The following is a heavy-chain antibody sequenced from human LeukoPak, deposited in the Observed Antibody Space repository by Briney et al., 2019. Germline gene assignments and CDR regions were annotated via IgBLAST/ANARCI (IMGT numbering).Heavy chain of an antibody. Sequence: SQTLSLTCAISGDSVSSDTSAWNWFRQSPSRGLEWLGRTYYRSRWYHDYAVSVKSRIAINPDTSKNQFFLQLNSVTPEDTAVYYCARGGHFEYWGQGTLVTVSS. CDR1: GDSVSSDTSA. D-gene: IGHD6-25*01. CDR2: TYYRSRWYH. CDR3: ARGGHFEY. J-gene: IGHJ4*02. V-gene: IGHV6-1*01.